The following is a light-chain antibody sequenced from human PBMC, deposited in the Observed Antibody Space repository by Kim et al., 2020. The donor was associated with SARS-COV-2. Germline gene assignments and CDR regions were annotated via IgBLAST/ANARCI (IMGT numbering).Light chain of an antibody. V-gene: IGKV3-20*01. J-gene: IGKJ4*01. Sequence: EIVLTQSPGTLSLSPGERATLSCRASQSVSVNYLAWYQQKPGQAPRLLIYNASNRATGIPDRFSGSGSGTDFTLTISRLESEDFAVYYCQQYGSSPFTFGGGTKVEIK. CDR2: NAS. CDR1: QSVSVNY. CDR3: QQYGSSPFT.